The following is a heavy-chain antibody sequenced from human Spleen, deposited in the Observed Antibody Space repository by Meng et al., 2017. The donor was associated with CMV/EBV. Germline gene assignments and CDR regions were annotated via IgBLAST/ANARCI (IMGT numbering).Heavy chain of an antibody. CDR2: ISSSSSYI. V-gene: IGHV3-21*01. CDR1: GFTFSSYS. D-gene: IGHD2-2*01. CDR3: AREGCSSTSCTTLDY. J-gene: IGHJ4*02. Sequence: GESLKISCAASGFTFSSYSMNWVRQAPGKGLEWVSSISSSSSYIYYADSVKGRFTISRDNAKNSLYLQMNSLRAEDTAVYYCAREGCSSTSCTTLDYWGQGAQVTVSS.